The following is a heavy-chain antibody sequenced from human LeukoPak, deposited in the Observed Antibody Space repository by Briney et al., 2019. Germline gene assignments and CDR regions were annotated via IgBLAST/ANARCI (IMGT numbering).Heavy chain of an antibody. V-gene: IGHV4-34*01. CDR3: ARGLLGYCSSTSCGGCWFDP. CDR1: GGSFSGYY. CDR2: INHSGST. D-gene: IGHD2-2*01. J-gene: IGHJ5*02. Sequence: SETLSLTCAAYGGSFSGYYWSWIRQPPGKGLEWIGEINHSGSTNYNPSLKSRVTILVDTSKNQFSLKLSSVTAADTAVYYCARGLLGYCSSTSCGGCWFDPWGQGTLVTVSS.